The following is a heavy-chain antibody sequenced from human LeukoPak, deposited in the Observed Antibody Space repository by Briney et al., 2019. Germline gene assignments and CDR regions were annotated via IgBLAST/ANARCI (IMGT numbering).Heavy chain of an antibody. Sequence: SETLSLTCTVSGGSISSYYWSWIRQPPGKGLEWIGYIYYSGSTNYNPSLKSRVTISVDTSKNQFSLKLSSVTAADTAVYYCARDPTPSYYYDSSGYLDGCAAGDYWGQGTLVTVSS. V-gene: IGHV4-59*12. CDR2: IYYSGST. J-gene: IGHJ4*02. D-gene: IGHD3-22*01. CDR1: GGSISSYY. CDR3: ARDPTPSYYYDSSGYLDGCAAGDY.